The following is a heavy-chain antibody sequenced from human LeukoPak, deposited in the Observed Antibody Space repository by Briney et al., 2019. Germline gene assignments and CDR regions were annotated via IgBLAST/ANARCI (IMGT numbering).Heavy chain of an antibody. CDR1: GGSFSGYY. V-gene: IGHV4-34*01. Sequence: NPSETLSLTCAVYGGSFSGYYWSWIRQPPGKGLEWIGEINRSGSTNYNPSLKSRVTISVDTSKNQFSLKLSSVTAADTAVYYCAREQWELPDYRGQGTLVTISS. CDR3: AREQWELPDY. J-gene: IGHJ4*02. CDR2: INRSGST. D-gene: IGHD1-26*01.